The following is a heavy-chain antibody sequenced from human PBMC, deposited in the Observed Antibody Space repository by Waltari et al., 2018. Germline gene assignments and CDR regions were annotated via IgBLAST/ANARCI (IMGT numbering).Heavy chain of an antibody. CDR1: GYSISSGYY. CDR3: ASQEVLRFLEWYRPDAFDI. CDR2: IYHSGST. D-gene: IGHD3-3*01. Sequence: QVQLQESGPGLVKPSETLSLTCAVSGYSISSGYYWGWIRQPPGQGLEWIGSIYHSGSTYYNPSLKSRVTISVDTSKNQFSLKLSSVTAADTAVYYCASQEVLRFLEWYRPDAFDIWGQGTMVTVSS. V-gene: IGHV4-38-2*01. J-gene: IGHJ3*02.